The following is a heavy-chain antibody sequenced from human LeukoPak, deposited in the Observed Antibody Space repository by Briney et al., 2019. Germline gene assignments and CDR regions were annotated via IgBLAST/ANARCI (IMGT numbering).Heavy chain of an antibody. CDR3: ARESWLGGSRPGGYYFDY. CDR2: ISAYNGNT. Sequence: ASVKVSCKASGYTFTSYGISWVRQAPGQGLELMGWISAYNGNTNYAQKLQGRVTMTTDTSTSTAYMELTSLRSDDTAVYYCARESWLGGSRPGGYYFDYWGQGTLVTVSS. CDR1: GYTFTSYG. D-gene: IGHD1-26*01. V-gene: IGHV1-18*01. J-gene: IGHJ4*02.